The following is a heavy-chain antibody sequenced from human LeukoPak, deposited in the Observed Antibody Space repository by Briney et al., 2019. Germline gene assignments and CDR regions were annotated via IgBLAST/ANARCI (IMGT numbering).Heavy chain of an antibody. J-gene: IGHJ4*02. D-gene: IGHD6-19*01. V-gene: IGHV3-23*01. CDR2: ISGSGGIT. CDR3: AKETTVAGFYPYFDY. Sequence: GGSLTRYCAACGFTCSSYARSWARQAQGKGLEWVSYISGSGGITYYADSVKGRFTISRDNSKNTLYLQMSSLIAEDTAVYYCAKETTVAGFYPYFDYWGQGTLVTVSS. CDR1: GFTCSSYA.